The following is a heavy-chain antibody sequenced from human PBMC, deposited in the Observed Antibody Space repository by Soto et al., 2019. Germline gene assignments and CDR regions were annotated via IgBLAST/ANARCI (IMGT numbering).Heavy chain of an antibody. D-gene: IGHD3-16*02. CDR2: IYWDDDK. CDR3: AHRPRTYYDSVCGSYRYPGSFDY. V-gene: IGHV2-5*02. CDR1: GFSLSTSGVG. J-gene: IGHJ4*02. Sequence: QITLKESGPTLVKPTQTLTLTCTFSGFSLSTSGVGVGWIRQPPGKALEWLALIYWDDDKRYSPSLKSRLTITKDNSKNPVVLTMTNMDPVETATYYCAHRPRTYYDSVCGSYRYPGSFDYWGQGTLVTVSS.